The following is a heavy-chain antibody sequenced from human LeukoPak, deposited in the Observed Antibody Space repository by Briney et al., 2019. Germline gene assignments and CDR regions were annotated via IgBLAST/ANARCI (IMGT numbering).Heavy chain of an antibody. V-gene: IGHV4-59*01. CDR2: IYYSGSP. Sequence: PSETLSLTCTVSGGSISGYYWSWIRQPPGKGLEWIGYIYYSGSPYYNPSLKSRVTISVDTSKNQFSLNLASVTAADTAVYYCARDIVADYWGQGTLVTVSS. CDR1: GGSISGYY. CDR3: ARDIVADY. J-gene: IGHJ4*02. D-gene: IGHD5-12*01.